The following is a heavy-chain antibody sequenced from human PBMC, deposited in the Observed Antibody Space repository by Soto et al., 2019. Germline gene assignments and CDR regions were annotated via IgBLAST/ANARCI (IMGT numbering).Heavy chain of an antibody. Sequence: SETLSLTCTVPSASISSYYWSWIRQPPGKGLEWIGYIYYSGNTNYSPSLKSRVTISVDTSKNHFSLKLSSVTAADTAVYYCAKEVVPAAGWFDPWGQGTLVTV. CDR3: AKEVVPAAGWFDP. D-gene: IGHD2-2*01. CDR2: IYYSGNT. CDR1: SASISSYY. V-gene: IGHV4-59*01. J-gene: IGHJ5*02.